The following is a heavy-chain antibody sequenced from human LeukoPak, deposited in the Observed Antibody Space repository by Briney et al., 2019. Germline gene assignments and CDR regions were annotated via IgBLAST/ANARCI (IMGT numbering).Heavy chain of an antibody. D-gene: IGHD4-17*01. CDR2: IYSGGST. V-gene: IGHV3-53*01. Sequence: GGSLRLSCAASGFTVSSNYMSWVRQAPGKGLEWVSVIYSGGSTYYADSVKGRFTISRDNSKNTLYLQMNSLRAEDTAVYYCARGLTVTAFDYWGQGTLVIVSS. J-gene: IGHJ4*02. CDR1: GFTVSSNY. CDR3: ARGLTVTAFDY.